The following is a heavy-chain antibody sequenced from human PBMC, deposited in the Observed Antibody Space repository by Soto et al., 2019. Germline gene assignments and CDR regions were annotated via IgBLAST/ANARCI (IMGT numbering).Heavy chain of an antibody. J-gene: IGHJ4*02. CDR1: EYTFTSHY. V-gene: IGHV1-46*03. CDR3: SRGLWQWLFDY. CDR2: IDPSGGAT. Sequence: QVQLVQSGAEVKKPGASVMVSCRASEYTFTSHYMHWVRQAPGQGLEGMGMIDPSGGATTYAQKFQGRVTLTRDTSTTTVYMELSSLRPEDTAVYSCSRGLWQWLFDYWGQGTLVTVSS. D-gene: IGHD6-19*01.